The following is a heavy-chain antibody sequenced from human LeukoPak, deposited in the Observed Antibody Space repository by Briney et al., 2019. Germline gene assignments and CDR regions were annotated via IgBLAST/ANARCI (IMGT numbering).Heavy chain of an antibody. CDR2: IGRSGGTI. CDR1: GFRFSDYS. J-gene: IGHJ5*02. CDR3: ARYEQRLGVTTYDP. Sequence: GGSLRLSCAASGFRFSDYSMNWVRQAPGKGLQWVSYIGRSGGTIFYDDSVKGRFTISRDNAKNSLYLQMNSLRVEDTAMYYCARYEQRLGVTTYDPWSQGTLVTVSS. V-gene: IGHV3-48*01. D-gene: IGHD2-21*02.